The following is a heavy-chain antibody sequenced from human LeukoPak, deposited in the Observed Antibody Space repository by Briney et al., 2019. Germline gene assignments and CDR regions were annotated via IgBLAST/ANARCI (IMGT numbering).Heavy chain of an antibody. CDR2: INPSGGST. D-gene: IGHD3-10*01. Sequence: ASVKVSCKATGYTFISYHMHSVRQAPGQGLEWMGIINPSGGSTSYAQKFQGRVTMTRDTSTSTVYMELSSLRSEDTAVYYCATDISYYYGSGSYFGYWGQGTLVTVSS. V-gene: IGHV1-46*01. CDR1: GYTFISYH. CDR3: ATDISYYYGSGSYFGY. J-gene: IGHJ4*02.